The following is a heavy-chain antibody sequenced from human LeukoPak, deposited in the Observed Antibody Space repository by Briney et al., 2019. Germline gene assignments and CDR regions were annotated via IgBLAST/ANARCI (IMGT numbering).Heavy chain of an antibody. CDR2: IGTTGDT. D-gene: IGHD4-17*01. CDR1: GFTFTTYD. V-gene: IGHV3-13*01. J-gene: IGHJ4*02. Sequence: GGSLRPSCAASGFTFTTYDMHWVRQATGKGLEWVSAIGTTGDTYYPGSVKGRFTISRDNSKNTLYLQMNNLRVEDTAVFYCVNGESFYGDYGFDYWGQGTLVTVSS. CDR3: VNGESFYGDYGFDY.